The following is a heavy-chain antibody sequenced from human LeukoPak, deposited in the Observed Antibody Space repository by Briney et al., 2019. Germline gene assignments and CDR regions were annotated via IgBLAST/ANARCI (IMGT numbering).Heavy chain of an antibody. D-gene: IGHD5-12*01. J-gene: IGHJ1*01. CDR2: IDPYTGNT. V-gene: IGHV1-2*02. CDR3: AREYSASEH. Sequence: GASVKVSCKASGYNFVGYYLHWVRQAPGQGLEWMAWIDPYTGNTHYAQKFQGRITVTRDTSLSTTYMELKWLTSDDTALYYCAREYSASEHWGQGTLVTVSS. CDR1: GYNFVGYY.